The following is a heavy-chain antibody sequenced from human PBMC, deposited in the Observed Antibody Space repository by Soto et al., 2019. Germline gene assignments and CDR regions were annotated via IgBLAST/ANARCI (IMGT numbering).Heavy chain of an antibody. J-gene: IGHJ4*02. CDR1: GFTFSSYW. CDR2: TNSDGSDT. CDR3: AAGGGLPRYY. V-gene: IGHV3-74*01. D-gene: IGHD5-12*01. Sequence: GGSLRLSCEASGFTFSSYWMYWVRQAPGKGLVWVSRTNSDGSDTSYADSVKGRFTISRDNAKNTLYLQMNSLRAEDTAVYYCAAGGGLPRYYWGQGTLVTVSS.